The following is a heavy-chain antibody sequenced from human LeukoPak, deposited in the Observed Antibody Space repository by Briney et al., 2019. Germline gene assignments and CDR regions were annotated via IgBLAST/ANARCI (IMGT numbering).Heavy chain of an antibody. J-gene: IGHJ6*03. Sequence: GGSLRLSCAASGFTFSNAWMSWVRQAPGKGLEWVGRIKSKTDGGTTDYAAPVKGRFTISRDDSKNTLYLQMNSLKTEDTAVYYCTRNGDYTSYYYYYYMDVWGKGTTVTISS. CDR3: TRNGDYTSYYYYYYMDV. CDR2: IKSKTDGGTT. V-gene: IGHV3-15*01. D-gene: IGHD4-17*01. CDR1: GFTFSNAW.